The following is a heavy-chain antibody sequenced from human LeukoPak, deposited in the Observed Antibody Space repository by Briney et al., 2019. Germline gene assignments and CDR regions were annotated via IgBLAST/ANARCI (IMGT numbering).Heavy chain of an antibody. J-gene: IGHJ4*02. D-gene: IGHD3-9*01. CDR2: IYYSGST. CDR3: ARQGHTISLRYFDWLPSYFDY. V-gene: IGHV4-59*08. CDR1: GGSISSYY. Sequence: SETLSLTCTVSGGSISSYYWSWIRQPPGKGLEWIGYIYYSGSTNYNPSLKSRVTISVDTSKNQFSLKLSSVTAADTAVYYCARQGHTISLRYFDWLPSYFDYWGQGTLVTVSS.